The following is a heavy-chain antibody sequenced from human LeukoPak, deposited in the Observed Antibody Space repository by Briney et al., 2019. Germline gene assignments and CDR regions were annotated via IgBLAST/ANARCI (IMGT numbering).Heavy chain of an antibody. CDR1: GYSFTSYW. D-gene: IGHD3-9*01. CDR2: IYPVDSDT. Sequence: GESLKISCMCSGYSFTSYWIGWVGQIPGKGLEWMGIIYPVDSDTTYTPSFQGQVTISADNSISTHYLQWSSLNASDTAMYYCARHRPAGTYYDILTGYFPYYYDYGMDVWGQGTTVTVSS. V-gene: IGHV5-51*01. J-gene: IGHJ6*02. CDR3: ARHRPAGTYYDILTGYFPYYYDYGMDV.